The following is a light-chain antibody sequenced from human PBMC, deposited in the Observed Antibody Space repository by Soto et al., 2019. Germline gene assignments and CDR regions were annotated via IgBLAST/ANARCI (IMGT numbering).Light chain of an antibody. CDR2: EAS. J-gene: IGKJ4*01. V-gene: IGKV3-11*01. CDR3: RQGSNLPLT. CDR1: QSLANSF. Sequence: EFVLKQSPGTLSLSPGERATLSCRASQSLANSFIAWYQQKPGQAPRLLIYEASNRATGIPARFSGRGSGTDFTLVISSLEPEDFAVYYCRQGSNLPLTFGGGTKVDNK.